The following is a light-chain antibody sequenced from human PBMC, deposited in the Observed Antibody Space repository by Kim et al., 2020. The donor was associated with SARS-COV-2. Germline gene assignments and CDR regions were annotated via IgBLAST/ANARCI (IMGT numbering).Light chain of an antibody. V-gene: IGKV3-20*01. CDR2: GAS. CDR3: QQYGNTPYT. J-gene: IGKJ2*01. Sequence: SPGDSGTLSCRASQSVRNNNYLAWYQQKPGQAPRLLIYGASYRATGVPDRFSGSGSGTDFSLTISRLEPEDFAVYYCQQYGNTPYTFGQGTKLEI. CDR1: QSVRNNNY.